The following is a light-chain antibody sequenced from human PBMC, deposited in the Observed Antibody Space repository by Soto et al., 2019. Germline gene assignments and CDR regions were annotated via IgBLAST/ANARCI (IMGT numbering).Light chain of an antibody. J-gene: IGKJ1*01. CDR2: TAS. V-gene: IGKV1-27*01. CDR1: RDITDY. Sequence: KTEALAGRCILEKKRVTITCRASRDITDYLAWYQQTIGQVPKLLIYTASTLQSGVPSRFTASGSFIDFPQTVSGLQPQDFETYYSEHYNSDPWTLGQGTKLDIK. CDR3: EHYNSDPWT.